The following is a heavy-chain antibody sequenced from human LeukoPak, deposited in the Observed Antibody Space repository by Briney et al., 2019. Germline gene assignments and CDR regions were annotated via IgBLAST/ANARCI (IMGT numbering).Heavy chain of an antibody. Sequence: GASVTVSCKTSGCTFSRYYMHWVRQAPAQGLERMGWINPNSGGTNYAQKFQGRVTITRDTSIRTVYMELRRLRADDTAVYYCGRSGGAGLGVIDYWGQGTLVTVSS. CDR3: GRSGGAGLGVIDY. CDR2: INPNSGGT. J-gene: IGHJ4*02. V-gene: IGHV1-2*02. CDR1: GCTFSRYY. D-gene: IGHD3-16*01.